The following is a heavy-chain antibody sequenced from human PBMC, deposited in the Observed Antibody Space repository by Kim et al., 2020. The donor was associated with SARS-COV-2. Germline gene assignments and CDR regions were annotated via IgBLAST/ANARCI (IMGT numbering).Heavy chain of an antibody. J-gene: IGHJ3*02. CDR2: ISYDGSNK. CDR3: ASTYDTLPLPDAFDI. D-gene: IGHD1-1*01. V-gene: IGHV3-30*03. Sequence: GGSLRLSCAASGFTFSSYGMHWVRQAPGKGLEWVAVISYDGSNKYYADSVKGRFTISRDNSKNTLYLQMNSLRAEDTAVYYCASTYDTLPLPDAFDIWGQGTMVTVSS. CDR1: GFTFSSYG.